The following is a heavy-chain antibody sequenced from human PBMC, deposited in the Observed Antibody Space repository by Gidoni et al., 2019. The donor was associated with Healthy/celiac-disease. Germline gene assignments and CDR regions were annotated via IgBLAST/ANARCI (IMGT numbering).Heavy chain of an antibody. Sequence: QVQLVQSGAEVKKPGSSVKVSCKASGGTCRSYAISWVRQAPGQGLEWMGGIIPIFGTANYAQKFQGRVTITADESTSTAYMELSSLRSEDTAVYYCARDPDCSSTSCYVSWFDPWGQGTLVTVSS. V-gene: IGHV1-69*01. CDR3: ARDPDCSSTSCYVSWFDP. D-gene: IGHD2-2*01. J-gene: IGHJ5*02. CDR1: GGTCRSYA. CDR2: IIPIFGTA.